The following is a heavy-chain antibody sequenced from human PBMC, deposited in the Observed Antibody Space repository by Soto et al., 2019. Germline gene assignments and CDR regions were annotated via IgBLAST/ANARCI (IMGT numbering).Heavy chain of an antibody. CDR2: ISGHAAGT. Sequence: PGGSLRLSCTASGFIFSNYAMGWVRQPPGMGLDWVSSISGHAAGTYYADSVKGRFTISRDNSKNTLYLQMNSLRAEDTATYYCVGRPWTRGNWSSYYFDYWGQGTLVTVSS. V-gene: IGHV3-23*01. CDR1: GFIFSNYA. J-gene: IGHJ4*02. CDR3: VGRPWTRGNWSSYYFDY. D-gene: IGHD1-1*01.